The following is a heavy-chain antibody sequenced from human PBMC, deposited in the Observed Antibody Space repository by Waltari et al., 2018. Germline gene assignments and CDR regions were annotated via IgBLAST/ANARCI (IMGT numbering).Heavy chain of an antibody. CDR2: INAGNGNT. J-gene: IGHJ1*01. D-gene: IGHD6-13*01. CDR3: ARASSWDPSAEYFQH. CDR1: GYTFTRYA. Sequence: QVQLVQSGAEVKKPGASVKVSCKASGYTFTRYAMHWVRQAPGQRLEWMGWINAGNGNTKYSQEFQGRVTITRDTSASTAYMELSSLRSEDMAVYYCARASSWDPSAEYFQHWGQGTLVTVSS. V-gene: IGHV1-3*03.